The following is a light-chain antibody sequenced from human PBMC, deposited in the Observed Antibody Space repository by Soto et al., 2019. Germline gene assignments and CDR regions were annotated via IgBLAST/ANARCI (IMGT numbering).Light chain of an antibody. CDR3: QHYGSSLWT. Sequence: EIVLTQSPGTLSLSPGERATLSCRASQSVPGHLAWYQQKPGQAPRLLIYGASSRATGIPDRFNGSGSGTDFTLTITRLEPEDFVVYYCQHYGSSLWTFGQGTKVEIK. V-gene: IGKV3-20*01. CDR1: QSVPGH. J-gene: IGKJ1*01. CDR2: GAS.